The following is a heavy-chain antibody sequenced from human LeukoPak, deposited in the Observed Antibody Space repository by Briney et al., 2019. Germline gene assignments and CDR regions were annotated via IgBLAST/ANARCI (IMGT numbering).Heavy chain of an antibody. V-gene: IGHV3-30*03. D-gene: IGHD6-13*01. CDR2: ISYDGSNK. CDR3: ARLGSWQYYFDY. J-gene: IGHJ4*02. Sequence: GGSLRLSCAASGFTFSSYGMHWVRQAPGKGLEWVAVISYDGSNKYYADSVKGRFTISRDNSKNMLYLQMNSLRAEDTAVYYCARLGSWQYYFDYWGQGTLVTVSS. CDR1: GFTFSSYG.